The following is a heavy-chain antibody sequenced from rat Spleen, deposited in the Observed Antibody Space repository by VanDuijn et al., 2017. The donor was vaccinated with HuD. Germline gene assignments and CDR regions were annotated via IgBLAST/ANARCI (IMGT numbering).Heavy chain of an antibody. J-gene: IGHJ1*01. CDR3: TRDPTIAASDPYWYFDF. D-gene: IGHD1-2*01. CDR2: ISIGGGTT. CDR1: GFTSSNYY. V-gene: IGHV5-27*01. Sequence: EVQLVESGGGLVQPGRSLKLSCAASGFTSSNYYMAWVRQAPTKGLEWVAYISIGGGTTFYRDSVKGRFTISRDDAKRTLYLQMDSLRSEDTATYYCTRDPTIAASDPYWYFDFWGPGTMVTVSS.